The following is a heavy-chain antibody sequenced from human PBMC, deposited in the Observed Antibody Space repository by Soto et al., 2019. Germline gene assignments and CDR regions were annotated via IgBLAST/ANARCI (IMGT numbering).Heavy chain of an antibody. J-gene: IGHJ4*02. CDR3: ARDGPPTDN. V-gene: IGHV1-18*01. Sequence: QVQLVQSGAEVKKPGALVKVSCKASGYTFSSLHLSWVRQAPGEGLEWMGWISAYNGNTNYAQKLQGRVTMTSDTSTITAYMETRSPRSDDTAGYYSARDGPPTDNWGQGPPVTSAS. CDR2: ISAYNGNT. CDR1: GYTFSSLH.